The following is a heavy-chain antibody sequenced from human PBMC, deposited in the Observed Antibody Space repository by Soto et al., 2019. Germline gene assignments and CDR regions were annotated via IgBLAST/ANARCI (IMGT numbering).Heavy chain of an antibody. J-gene: IGHJ6*02. CDR1: CGSFIGYY. V-gene: IGHV4-34*01. Sequence: SETLSLTCAFYCGSFIGYYWSWIRQPPGKGLEWIGEINHSGSTNYNPSLKSRVTISVDTSKNQFSLKLSSVTAADTAVYYCARHFYDPQEQQLVPYYYYGMDVWGQGTTVTVSS. D-gene: IGHD6-13*01. CDR2: INHSGST. CDR3: ARHFYDPQEQQLVPYYYYGMDV.